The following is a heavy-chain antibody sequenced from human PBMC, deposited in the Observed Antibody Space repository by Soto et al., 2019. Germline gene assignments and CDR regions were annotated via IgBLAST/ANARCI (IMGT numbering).Heavy chain of an antibody. CDR2: ISYDGSNK. CDR1: GFTFSSYA. V-gene: IGHV3-30-3*01. J-gene: IGHJ4*01. Sequence: GGSLRLSCAASGFTFSSYAMHWVRQAPGKGLEWVAVISYDGSNKYYADSVKGRFTISRDNSKNTLYLQMNSLRAEDTAVYYCAGDADISEDYWGQGTLVTVSS. CDR3: AGDADISEDY.